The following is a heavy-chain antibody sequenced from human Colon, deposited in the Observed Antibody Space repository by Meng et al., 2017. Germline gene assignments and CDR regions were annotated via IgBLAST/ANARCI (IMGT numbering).Heavy chain of an antibody. CDR2: IYSDGRT. CDR3: AINRNWHFNL. CDR1: GITVNDNY. J-gene: IGHJ2*01. Sequence: VQLVEAGGGLVQPGGSLGLSCAASGITVNDNYMSWVRQAPGKGLEWVSYIYSDGRTFSADSVKGRFAISRDNSKNTLYLQMNSLRAEDTAIYYCAINRNWHFNLWGRGTLVTVSS. V-gene: IGHV3-53*01. D-gene: IGHD1-14*01.